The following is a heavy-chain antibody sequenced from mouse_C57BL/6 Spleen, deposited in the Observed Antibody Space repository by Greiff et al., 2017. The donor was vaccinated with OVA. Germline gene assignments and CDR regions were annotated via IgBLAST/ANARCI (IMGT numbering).Heavy chain of an antibody. CDR2: ISYDGSN. V-gene: IGHV3-6*01. Sequence: EVKLMESGPGLVKPSQSLSLTCSVTGYSITSGYYWNWIRQFPGNKLEWMGYISYDGSNNYNPSLKNRISITRDTSKNQFFLKLNSVTTEDTATYYCARELGRVYFDYWGQGTTLTVSS. J-gene: IGHJ2*01. CDR1: GYSITSGYY. D-gene: IGHD4-1*01. CDR3: ARELGRVYFDY.